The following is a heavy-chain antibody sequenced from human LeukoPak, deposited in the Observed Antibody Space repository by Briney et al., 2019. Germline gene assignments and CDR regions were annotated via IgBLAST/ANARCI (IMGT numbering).Heavy chain of an antibody. Sequence: SGTLSLTCAVSGGSISSTNWWSWVRQPPGKGLEWIGEISHSGSTNYNPSLKSRVTISVDKSKNQFSLKLSSVTAADTAVYYCARVQRRLRYYYDSSGYTNWFDPWGQGTLVTVSS. CDR3: ARVQRRLRYYYDSSGYTNWFDP. J-gene: IGHJ5*02. D-gene: IGHD3-22*01. CDR2: ISHSGST. CDR1: GGSISSTNW. V-gene: IGHV4-4*02.